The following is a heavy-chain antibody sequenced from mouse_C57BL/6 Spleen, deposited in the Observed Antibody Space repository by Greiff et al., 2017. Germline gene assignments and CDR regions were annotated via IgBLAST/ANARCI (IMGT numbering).Heavy chain of an antibody. CDR2: IYPGNSDT. CDR1: GYTFTSYW. V-gene: IGHV1-5*01. D-gene: IGHD1-1*01. Sequence: VQLQQSGTVLARPGASVKMSCKTSGYTFTSYWMHWVKQRPGQGLEWIGAIYPGNSDTSYNQKFKGKAKLTAVTSASTAYMELSSLTNEDSAVYYCTRTHHYYGSSYYAMDYWGQGTSVTVSS. J-gene: IGHJ4*01. CDR3: TRTHHYYGSSYYAMDY.